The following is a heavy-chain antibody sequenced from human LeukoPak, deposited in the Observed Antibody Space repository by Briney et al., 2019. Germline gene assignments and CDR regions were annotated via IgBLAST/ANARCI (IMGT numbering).Heavy chain of an antibody. CDR1: GFTVSSNY. J-gene: IGHJ4*02. CDR3: ARDPVGATGEDYDY. Sequence: GGSLRLSCAASGFTVSSNYKSWVRQAPGKGLGWVSVIYSGGSTYYADSVKGRFTISRDNSKNTLYLQMNSLRAEDTAVYYCARDPVGATGEDYDYWGQGTLVTVSS. V-gene: IGHV3-53*01. D-gene: IGHD1-26*01. CDR2: IYSGGST.